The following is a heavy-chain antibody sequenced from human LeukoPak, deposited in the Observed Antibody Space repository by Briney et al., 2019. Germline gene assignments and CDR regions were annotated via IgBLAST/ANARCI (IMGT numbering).Heavy chain of an antibody. CDR3: AADRSSLLSFDY. CDR1: GFTFTSSA. CDR2: IVVGSGNT. Sequence: VASVKVSCKASGFTFTSSAMQWVRQARGQRLEWIGWIVVGSGNTNYAQKFQERVTITRDMSTSTAYMELSSLRSEDTAVYYCAADRSSLLSFDYWGQGTLVTVSS. J-gene: IGHJ4*02. V-gene: IGHV1-58*02. D-gene: IGHD3-10*01.